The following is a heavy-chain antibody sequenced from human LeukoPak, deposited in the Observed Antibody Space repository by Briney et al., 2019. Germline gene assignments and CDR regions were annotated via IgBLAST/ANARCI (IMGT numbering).Heavy chain of an antibody. CDR1: GGSISSSSYY. J-gene: IGHJ4*02. Sequence: SETLSLTCTVSGGSISSSSYYWGWIRQPPGKGLEWIGSIYYSGSTYYNPSLKSRVTISVDTSKNQFSLKLSSVTAADTAVYYCARGSLYIVVVPAAIRGHMSYFDYWGQGTLVTVSS. D-gene: IGHD2-2*02. V-gene: IGHV4-39*01. CDR2: IYYSGST. CDR3: ARGSLYIVVVPAAIRGHMSYFDY.